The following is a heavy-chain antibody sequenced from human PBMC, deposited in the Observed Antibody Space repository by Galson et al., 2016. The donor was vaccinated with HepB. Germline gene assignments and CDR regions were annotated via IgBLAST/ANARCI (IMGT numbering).Heavy chain of an antibody. CDR1: GFTFSSYW. D-gene: IGHD3-3*01. J-gene: IGHJ6*03. V-gene: IGHV3-74*01. CDR2: INNDGIST. CDR3: ARDPVDFWEYYYYYMDV. Sequence: SLRLSCAASGFTFSSYWMHWVRQAPGKGLVWVSRINNDGISTSYADSVKGRFTISRDNSKNTLYLQMNSLRAEDTAVYYCARDPVDFWEYYYYYMDVWGKGTTVTVSS.